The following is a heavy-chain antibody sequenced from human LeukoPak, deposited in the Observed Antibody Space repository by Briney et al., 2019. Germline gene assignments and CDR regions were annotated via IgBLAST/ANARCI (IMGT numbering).Heavy chain of an antibody. J-gene: IGHJ3*02. CDR1: GGSISSYY. V-gene: IGHV4-59*01. Sequence: SETLSLTCTVSGGSISSYYWSWIRQPPGKGLEWIGYIYYSGSTNYNPSLKSRVTISVDTSKNQFSLKLSSVTAADTAVYYCARLFFYYDSSGYFFDIWGQGTMVTVSS. CDR3: ARLFFYYDSSGYFFDI. CDR2: IYYSGST. D-gene: IGHD3-22*01.